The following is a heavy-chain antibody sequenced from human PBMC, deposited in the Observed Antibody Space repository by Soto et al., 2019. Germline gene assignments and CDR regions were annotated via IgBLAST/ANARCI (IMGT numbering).Heavy chain of an antibody. J-gene: IGHJ4*02. CDR1: GFSLSTSGMC. CDR3: ARMGSRWITGYHDSTGDWGGFDY. D-gene: IGHD3-22*01. Sequence: SGPTLVNPTQTLTLTCTFSGFSLSTSGMCVSWIRQPPGKALEWLALIDWDDDKYYSTSLKTRLTISKDTSKNQVVLTMTNMDPVDTATYYCARMGSRWITGYHDSTGDWGGFDYWGQGTLVTVSS. V-gene: IGHV2-70*01. CDR2: IDWDDDK.